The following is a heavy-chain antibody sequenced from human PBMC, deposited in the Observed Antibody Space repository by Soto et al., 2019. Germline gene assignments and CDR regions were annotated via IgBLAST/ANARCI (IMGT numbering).Heavy chain of an antibody. D-gene: IGHD6-19*01. V-gene: IGHV3-74*01. Sequence: AGSLTLSCAASGFTFSSAWIHWSRQAPGKGLVWVSRINSDGSITSYADSAKGRFTISRDNAKNTLYLQMHSLRAEDAAVYYCARERGLAVAGRCYYYYGMDVWGQGTTVTVSS. CDR1: GFTFSSAW. CDR3: ARERGLAVAGRCYYYYGMDV. CDR2: INSDGSIT. J-gene: IGHJ6*02.